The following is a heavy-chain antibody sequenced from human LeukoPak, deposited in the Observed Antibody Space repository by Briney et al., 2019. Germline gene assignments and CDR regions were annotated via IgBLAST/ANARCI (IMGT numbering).Heavy chain of an antibody. CDR2: INHSGST. V-gene: IGHV4-4*02. D-gene: IGHD3-22*01. J-gene: IGHJ4*02. Sequence: PSETLSLTCAVSGGSISSSNWWTWVRQSPGKGLEWIGEINHSGSTNYNPSLKSRVTISVDRSKNQFSLKLSSVTAADTAVYYCARGTGYYYDSSGYVDYWGQGTLVTVSS. CDR3: ARGTGYYYDSSGYVDY. CDR1: GGSISSSNW.